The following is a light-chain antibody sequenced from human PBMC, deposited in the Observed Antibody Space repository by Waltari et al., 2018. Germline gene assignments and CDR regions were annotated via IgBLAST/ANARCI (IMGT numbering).Light chain of an antibody. CDR2: DAS. Sequence: DIQMTQSPPTLSASVGDRVTFTCQASQDISHYLNWYQQQPGKAPKLLIYDASNLERGAPSRFSGSGSGTEFTFTISRLETEDIATYYCQQYDGLPYTFGQGTKLEIK. CDR1: QDISHY. CDR3: QQYDGLPYT. J-gene: IGKJ2*01. V-gene: IGKV1-33*01.